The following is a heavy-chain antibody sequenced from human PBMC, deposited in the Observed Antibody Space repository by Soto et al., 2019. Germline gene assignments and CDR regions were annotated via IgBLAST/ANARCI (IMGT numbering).Heavy chain of an antibody. V-gene: IGHV2-5*02. J-gene: IGHJ4*02. CDR2: IYWDDDK. CDR3: AHGSGWLSDY. Sequence: QITLRESGPTLVKPTQTLTLTCNFSGFSLSSPAVGVNWIRQPPGKAPEWLALIYWDDDKRYNPSLKSRLTITKDTSKNQVVRTMTNMDSVDTATYYCAHGSGWLSDYWGQGTLVTVSS. D-gene: IGHD6-13*01. CDR1: GFSLSSPAVG.